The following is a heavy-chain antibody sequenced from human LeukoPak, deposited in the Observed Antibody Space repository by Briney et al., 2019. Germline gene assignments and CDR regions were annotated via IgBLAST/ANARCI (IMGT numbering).Heavy chain of an antibody. CDR1: GFTFSTYG. D-gene: IGHD1-26*01. CDR3: AKVFFSGSYYAASDY. V-gene: IGHV3-30*18. J-gene: IGHJ4*02. Sequence: GGSLRLSCAASGFTFSTYGMHWVRQAPVRGLEWVAVISYDGSNKYYADSAEGRFTISRDNSKNTLYLQMNSLGAEDTAVYYCAKVFFSGSYYAASDYWGQGTLVTVSS. CDR2: ISYDGSNK.